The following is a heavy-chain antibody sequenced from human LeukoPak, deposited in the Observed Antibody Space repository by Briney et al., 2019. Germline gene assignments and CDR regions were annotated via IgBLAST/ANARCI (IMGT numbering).Heavy chain of an antibody. V-gene: IGHV3-33*01. CDR1: GFTFSSYG. CDR3: ASGPDDAFDI. CDR2: IWYDGSNK. J-gene: IGHJ3*02. Sequence: GRSLRLSCAASGFTFSSYGMHWVRQAPGKGLEWVAVIWYDGSNKYYEDSVKGRFTISRDNSKNTLYLQMNSLRAKDTAVYYCASGPDDAFDIWGQGTMVTVSS.